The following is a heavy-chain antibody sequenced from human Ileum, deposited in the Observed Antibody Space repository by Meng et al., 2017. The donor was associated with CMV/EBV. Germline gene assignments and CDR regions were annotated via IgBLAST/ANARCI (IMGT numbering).Heavy chain of an antibody. D-gene: IGHD5-12*01. V-gene: IGHV3-74*01. CDR2: INSDGSIT. Sequence: GESLKISCAASGFTFSSYWMHWVRQVPGKGLVWVSRINSDGSITSYADSVKGRFTVSRDNAKNTLYLQMNSLRAEDTAIYYCARDNRWISALCDYWGQGTLVTVSS. CDR3: ARDNRWISALCDY. CDR1: GFTFSSYW. J-gene: IGHJ4*02.